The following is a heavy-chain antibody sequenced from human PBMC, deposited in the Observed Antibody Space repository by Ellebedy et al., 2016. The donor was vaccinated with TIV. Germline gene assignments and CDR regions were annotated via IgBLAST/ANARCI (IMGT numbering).Heavy chain of an antibody. CDR3: APDPEFLGD. CDR1: GFTFSSYS. J-gene: IGHJ4*02. V-gene: IGHV3-21*01. Sequence: GESLKISXAASGFTFSSYSMNWVRQAPGEGLEWVSSISSSSSYIYYADSVKGRFTISRDNAKNSLYLQMNSLRAEDTAVYYCAPDPEFLGDWGQGTLVTVSS. D-gene: IGHD3-3*01. CDR2: ISSSSSYI.